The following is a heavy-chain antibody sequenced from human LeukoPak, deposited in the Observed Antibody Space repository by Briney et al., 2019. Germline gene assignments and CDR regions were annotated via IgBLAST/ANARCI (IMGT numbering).Heavy chain of an antibody. CDR3: AKEEGRCDTTSCAPFDY. CDR2: ISHTGSTM. D-gene: IGHD2-2*01. J-gene: IGHJ4*02. Sequence: GGSLRLSCAASGFSFSSYSLNWVRQAPGKGLEWVSYISHTGSTMSYADSVKGRFTISRDNARNSLYLQMNSLRAEDTAVYYCAKEEGRCDTTSCAPFDYWGQGTLVTVSS. V-gene: IGHV3-48*04. CDR1: GFSFSSYS.